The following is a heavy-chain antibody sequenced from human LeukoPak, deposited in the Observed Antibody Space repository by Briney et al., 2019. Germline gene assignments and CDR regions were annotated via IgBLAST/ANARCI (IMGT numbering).Heavy chain of an antibody. Sequence: SETLSLTCAVSGASITNSTSVNWWSWVRQPPGKGPEWIGEIYHDGRTNYNPSLKSRVTISLDKSENQFSLKLTSVTAADTALYFCTRGDGSGSYYAFDFWGQGTMVTVSS. CDR1: GASITNSTSVNW. J-gene: IGHJ3*01. CDR2: IYHDGRT. CDR3: TRGDGSGSYYAFDF. V-gene: IGHV4-4*02. D-gene: IGHD3-10*01.